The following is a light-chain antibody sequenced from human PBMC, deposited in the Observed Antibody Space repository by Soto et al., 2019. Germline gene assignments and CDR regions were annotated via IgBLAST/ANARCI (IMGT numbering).Light chain of an antibody. V-gene: IGLV1-47*01. CDR1: RSNIGSNS. CDR3: TAWDDRLSAGV. J-gene: IGLJ3*02. Sequence: QSVLTQPPSASGTPGQRVTFSCSGSRSNIGSNSVYWYHQLPGTAPKLLIYRSTQRPSGVPDRFSGSKSGTSASLAVSGLRFEDAAIYYCTAWDDRLSAGVFGGGTKLTVL. CDR2: RST.